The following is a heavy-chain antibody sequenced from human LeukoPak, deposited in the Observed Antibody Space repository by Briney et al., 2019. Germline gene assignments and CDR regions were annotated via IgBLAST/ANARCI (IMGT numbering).Heavy chain of an antibody. J-gene: IGHJ6*04. V-gene: IGHV4-34*01. CDR3: ARGQGIADV. D-gene: IGHD6-13*01. CDR2: INHSGST. CDR1: GGSFGGYY. Sequence: SETLSLTCAVYGGSFGGYYWSWIRQPPGKGLEWIGEINHSGSTNYNPSLKSRVTISVDTSKNQFSLKLSSVTAADTAVYYCARGQGIADVWGKGTTVTVSS.